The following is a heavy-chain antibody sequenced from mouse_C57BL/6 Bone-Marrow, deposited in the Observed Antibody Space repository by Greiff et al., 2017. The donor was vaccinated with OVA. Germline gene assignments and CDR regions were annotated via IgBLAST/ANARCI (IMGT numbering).Heavy chain of an antibody. CDR2: IDPSDSET. CDR3: ALYDYDGDY. V-gene: IGHV1-69*02. CDR1: GYTFTSYG. Sequence: QVQLKQSGAELARPGASVKLSCKASGYTFTSYGISWVKQRTGQGLEWIGEIDPSDSETHYNQKFKDKATLTVDKSSSTAYMQLSSLTSEDSAVYYCALYDYDGDYWGQGTTLTVSS. J-gene: IGHJ2*01. D-gene: IGHD2-4*01.